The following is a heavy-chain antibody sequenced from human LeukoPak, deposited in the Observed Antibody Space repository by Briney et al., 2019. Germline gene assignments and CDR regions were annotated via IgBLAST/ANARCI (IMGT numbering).Heavy chain of an antibody. Sequence: SETLTLTCTVSGGSISSYYGSWIRQPPGKGLEWIGYIYYRSTNYNPALKRGVTISIDTSKNQLSLKLSSVTAADTAVYYCASDFGYWGQGTVVPVSS. CDR2: IYYRST. CDR1: GGSISSYY. CDR3: ASDFGY. J-gene: IGHJ4*02. V-gene: IGHV4-59*08.